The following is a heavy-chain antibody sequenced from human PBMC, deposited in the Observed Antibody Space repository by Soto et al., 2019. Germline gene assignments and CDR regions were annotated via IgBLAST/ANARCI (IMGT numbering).Heavy chain of an antibody. CDR1: GYTFTSYG. V-gene: IGHV1-18*04. D-gene: IGHD6-6*01. J-gene: IGHJ6*02. Sequence: ASVKVSCKASGYTFTSYGISWVRQAPGQGLEWMGWISAYNGNTNYAQKLQGRVTMTTDTSTSTAYMELRSLRSDDTAVYYCAGFIAARPGLDYYYGMDVWGQGTTVTVSS. CDR2: ISAYNGNT. CDR3: AGFIAARPGLDYYYGMDV.